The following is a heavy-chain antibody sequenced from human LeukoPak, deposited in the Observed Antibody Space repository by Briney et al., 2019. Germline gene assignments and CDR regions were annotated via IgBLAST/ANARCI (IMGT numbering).Heavy chain of an antibody. D-gene: IGHD1-14*01. CDR3: ATGPRNDP. Sequence: ASVKASCKTSGYPFTKWEINWVPQAAGQGLEWLGWVHPDNGDTYYAQRFRGRVTMSRDTSTTTAYMELSGLRSNDTAVYFCATGPRNDPWGQGTLVTVSS. CDR1: GYPFTKWE. J-gene: IGHJ5*02. CDR2: VHPDNGDT. V-gene: IGHV1-8*01.